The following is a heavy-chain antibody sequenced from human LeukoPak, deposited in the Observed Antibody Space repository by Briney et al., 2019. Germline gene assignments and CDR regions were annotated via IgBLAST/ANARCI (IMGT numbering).Heavy chain of an antibody. CDR1: GGSIDSTNW. CDR3: ARSHDHLWGNYPDY. D-gene: IGHD3-16*02. J-gene: IGHJ4*02. Sequence: SETLSLTCDVSGGSIDSTNWWNWVRQPPGRGLEWIGEIHHDGRINYNPSLKSRVTLSVDKSKNQFSLRLNSVTAADTAMYYCARSHDHLWGNYPDYWGQGTLVTVSS. V-gene: IGHV4/OR15-8*01. CDR2: IHHDGRI.